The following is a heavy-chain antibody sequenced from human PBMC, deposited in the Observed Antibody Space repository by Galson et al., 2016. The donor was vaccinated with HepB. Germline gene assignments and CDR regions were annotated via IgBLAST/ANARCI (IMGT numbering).Heavy chain of an antibody. CDR3: ARYGGGSVYYYGMDV. Sequence: SETLSLTCTVSGGSVSSGSYYWSWIRQPPGKGLEWIGYIYYSGSTNYNPSLKSRVTISVDTSKNHVSLNLGSVTAADTAVYYCARYGGGSVYYYGMDVWGQGTTVTVSS. CDR2: IYYSGST. V-gene: IGHV4-61*01. CDR1: GGSVSSGSYY. J-gene: IGHJ6*02. D-gene: IGHD3-10*01.